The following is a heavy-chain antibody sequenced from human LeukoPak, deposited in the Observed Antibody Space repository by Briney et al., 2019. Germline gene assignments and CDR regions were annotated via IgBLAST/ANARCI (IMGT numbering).Heavy chain of an antibody. J-gene: IGHJ4*02. CDR2: FDPEDGET. CDR1: GYTLTELS. D-gene: IGHD6-19*01. Sequence: APVKVSCKVSGYTLTELSMHWVRQAPGKGLEWMGGFDPEDGETIYAQKFQGRVTMTEDTSTDTAYMELSSLRSEDTAVYYCATAPQRYSSGWYGDYWGQGTLVTVSS. V-gene: IGHV1-24*01. CDR3: ATAPQRYSSGWYGDY.